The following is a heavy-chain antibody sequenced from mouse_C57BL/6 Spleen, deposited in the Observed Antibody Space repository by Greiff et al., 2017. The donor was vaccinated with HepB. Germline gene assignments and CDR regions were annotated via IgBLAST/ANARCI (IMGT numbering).Heavy chain of an antibody. CDR1: GYTFTSYG. V-gene: IGHV1-81*01. J-gene: IGHJ3*01. CDR2: IYPRSGNT. D-gene: IGHD2-4*01. Sequence: QVQLKESGAELARPGASVKLSCKASGYTFTSYGISWVKQRTGQGLEWIGEIYPRSGNTYYNEKFKGKATLTADKSSSTAYMELRSLTSEDSAVYFCASYDYDAFAYWGQGTLVTVSA. CDR3: ASYDYDAFAY.